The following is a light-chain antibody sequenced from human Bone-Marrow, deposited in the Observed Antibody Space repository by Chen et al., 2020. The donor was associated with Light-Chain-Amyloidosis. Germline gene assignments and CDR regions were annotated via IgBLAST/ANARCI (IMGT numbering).Light chain of an antibody. CDR3: QSADSSGTYEVI. J-gene: IGLJ2*01. CDR2: RDN. CDR1: DLPTKY. V-gene: IGLV3-25*03. Sequence: SYELTQPPPLSVPPGQTARITCSGDDLPTKYAYWYQQKPGQAPVLVIHRDNERPSGISERFSGSSSGTTATLTISGVQAEDEADYHCQSADSSGTYEVIFGGGTKLTVL.